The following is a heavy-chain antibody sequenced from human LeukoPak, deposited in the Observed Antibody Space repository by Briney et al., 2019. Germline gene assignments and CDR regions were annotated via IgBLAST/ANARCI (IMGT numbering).Heavy chain of an antibody. J-gene: IGHJ2*01. V-gene: IGHV1-2*04. CDR3: ARGASSGWQIIPSGWYFDL. CDR2: INPNSGGT. Sequence: VKVSCKVSGGTFSSYPISWVRQAPGQGLEWMGWINPNSGGTNYAQKFQGWVTMTRDTSISTAYMELSRLRSDDTAVYYCARGASSGWQIIPSGWYFDLWGRGTLVTVSS. D-gene: IGHD6-19*01. CDR1: GGTFSSYP.